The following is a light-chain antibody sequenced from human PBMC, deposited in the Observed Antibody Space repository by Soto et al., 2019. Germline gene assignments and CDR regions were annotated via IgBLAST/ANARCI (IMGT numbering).Light chain of an antibody. Sequence: QSALTQPPSASGSPGQSVTISCTGSSSDVVGYNYVSWYQQHPGKAPKLMIYEVSKRPSGVPDRFSGSKSGNTASLTVSGLQAEDEADYYCSSYAGSNNLLFGGGTKLTV. CDR3: SSYAGSNNLL. CDR2: EVS. J-gene: IGLJ3*02. V-gene: IGLV2-8*01. CDR1: SSDVVGYNY.